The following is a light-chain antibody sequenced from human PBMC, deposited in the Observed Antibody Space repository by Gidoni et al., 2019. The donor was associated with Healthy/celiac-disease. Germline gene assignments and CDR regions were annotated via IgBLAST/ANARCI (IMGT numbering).Light chain of an antibody. CDR2: DAS. CDR3: QQRSNWTPWT. Sequence: TLSCRASQSVSSYLAWYQQKPGQAPRLLIYDASNRATGIPARFRGSGSGTDFTLTISSREPEDVAVYYCQQRSNWTPWTFGQGTKVEIK. CDR1: QSVSSY. J-gene: IGKJ1*01. V-gene: IGKV3-11*01.